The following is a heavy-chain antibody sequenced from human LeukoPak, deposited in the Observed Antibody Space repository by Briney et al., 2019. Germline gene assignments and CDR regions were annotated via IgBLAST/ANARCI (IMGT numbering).Heavy chain of an antibody. V-gene: IGHV3-23*01. CDR2: MRISGGST. CDR1: GFIFSSYA. J-gene: IGHJ4*02. D-gene: IGHD3-22*01. Sequence: PGGSLRLSCAASGFIFSSYAMSWVRQAPGQGLEWVSTMRISGGSTYYADSVKGRFTISRDNSKNTLHLQMNSLRAEDTAVYYCAKSAYYDSSGFYREYYFDYWGQGTLVTVSS. CDR3: AKSAYYDSSGFYREYYFDY.